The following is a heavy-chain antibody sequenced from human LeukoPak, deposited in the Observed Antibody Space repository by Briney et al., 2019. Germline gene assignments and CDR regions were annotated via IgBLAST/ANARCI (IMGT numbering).Heavy chain of an antibody. Sequence: SQTLSLTCAISGDSVSSNSAAWNWIRQSPSRGLEWLGRTYYRSKWYNDYAVSVKGRVTINPDTSKNQFSLQLNSVTPEDTAVYYCARGPQLVGYFYIDVWDKGSTVTVSS. CDR2: TYYRSKWYN. J-gene: IGHJ6*03. CDR3: ARGPQLVGYFYIDV. V-gene: IGHV6-1*01. CDR1: GDSVSSNSAA. D-gene: IGHD6-13*01.